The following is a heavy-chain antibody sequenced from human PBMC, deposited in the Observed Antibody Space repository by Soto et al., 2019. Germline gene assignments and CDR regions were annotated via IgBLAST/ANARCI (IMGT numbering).Heavy chain of an antibody. J-gene: IGHJ4*02. CDR1: GVSISSGDYY. V-gene: IGHV4-30-4*01. CDR3: ARVGCVSTSCAVRVHSSSAYCDY. D-gene: IGHD2-2*01. CDR2: IFHSGST. Sequence: QVQLQESGPGLVKPSQTLSLTCTVSGVSISSGDYYWSWIRQPPGKGLEWIGYIFHSGSTYYNPSLKSRVPISADTSKNQFSLKLSSLTAADTAVYYCARVGCVSTSCAVRVHSSSAYCDYWGQGTLVNGSS.